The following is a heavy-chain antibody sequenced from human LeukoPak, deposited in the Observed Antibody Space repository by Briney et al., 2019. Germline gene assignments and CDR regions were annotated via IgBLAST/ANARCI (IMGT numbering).Heavy chain of an antibody. CDR2: ISYDGSNK. D-gene: IGHD6-19*01. V-gene: IGHV3-30*19. CDR1: GFTFSSYG. J-gene: IGHJ3*02. CDR3: ARDPTGSSGWYDAFDI. Sequence: GGSLRLSCAASGFTFSSYGMHWVRQAPGKGLEWVAVISYDGSNKYYADSVKGRFTISRDNSKNTLYLQMNSLRAEDTAVYYCARDPTGSSGWYDAFDIWGQGTMVTVSS.